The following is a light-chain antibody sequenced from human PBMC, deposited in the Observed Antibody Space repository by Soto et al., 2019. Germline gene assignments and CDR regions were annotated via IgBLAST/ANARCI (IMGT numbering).Light chain of an antibody. CDR1: SSDVGGYNY. CDR3: SSYTSTSTPVV. CDR2: EVS. J-gene: IGLJ2*01. Sequence: QSALTQPASVSGSPGQSITISFTGTSSDVGGYNYVSWYQPHPGKAPKLMIYEVSNRPSGVSNRFSGSKSGNTASLTISGLQADDEADYYCSSYTSTSTPVVFGGGTKVTVL. V-gene: IGLV2-14*01.